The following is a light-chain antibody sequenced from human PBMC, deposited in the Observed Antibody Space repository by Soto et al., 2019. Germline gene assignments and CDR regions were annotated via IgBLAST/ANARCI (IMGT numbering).Light chain of an antibody. CDR3: QQYNSYPCT. CDR1: QSISSW. J-gene: IGKJ2*02. V-gene: IGKV1-5*03. CDR2: KAS. Sequence: DIQMTQSPSTLSASVGDRVTITCWASQSISSWLAWYQQKPGKAPKLLIYKASSLESGVPSRFSGSGSGTEFTLTISSLQPDDFANYYCQQYNSYPCTFGQGTTLEIK.